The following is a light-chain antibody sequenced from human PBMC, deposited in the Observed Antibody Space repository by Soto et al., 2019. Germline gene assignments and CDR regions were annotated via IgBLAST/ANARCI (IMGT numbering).Light chain of an antibody. CDR2: DAS. CDR3: QQYGSSPRT. Sequence: EIVLTQSPATLSLSPGERATLSCGASQSVSSSSLAWYQQKPGLAPRLLISDASSRATGLPDRFSGSGSGTDFTLTISSLEPEDFAVYYCQQYGSSPRTFGGGTKVEIK. CDR1: QSVSSSS. J-gene: IGKJ4*01. V-gene: IGKV3D-20*01.